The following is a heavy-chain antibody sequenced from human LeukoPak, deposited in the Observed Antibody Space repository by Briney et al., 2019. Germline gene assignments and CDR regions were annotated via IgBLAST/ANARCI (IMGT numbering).Heavy chain of an antibody. CDR2: IYPGDSDA. D-gene: IGHD3-16*01. J-gene: IGHJ5*02. CDR3: ARHITFGGIEFDP. V-gene: IGHV5-51*01. CDR1: GYSFTTNW. Sequence: GESLKISCKGSGYSFTTNWIGWVRQRPGKGLEWMGIIYPGDSDARYSPSFQGQVIISVDNSINTAYLQWSSLKASDTAMYYCARHITFGGIEFDPWGQGTLVTVSS.